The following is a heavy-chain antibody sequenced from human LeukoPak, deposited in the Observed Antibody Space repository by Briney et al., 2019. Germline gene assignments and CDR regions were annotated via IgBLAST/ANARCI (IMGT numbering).Heavy chain of an antibody. J-gene: IGHJ4*02. CDR1: GYSFTTYW. CDR3: ARYDGYNFSGDY. Sequence: GESLHISCKGSGYSFTTYWIGWVRPMPGKGLGWMGIIYPGDSDTRYSPSFQGQVTISADKSISTAYLQWSSLKASDTAMYYCARYDGYNFSGDYWGQGTLVTVSS. D-gene: IGHD5-12*01. V-gene: IGHV5-51*01. CDR2: IYPGDSDT.